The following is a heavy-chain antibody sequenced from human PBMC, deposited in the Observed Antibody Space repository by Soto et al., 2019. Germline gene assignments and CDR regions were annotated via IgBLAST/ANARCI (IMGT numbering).Heavy chain of an antibody. CDR2: IIPIFGTA. J-gene: IGHJ4*02. V-gene: IGHV1-69*01. Sequence: GKRLQSGAGVKRPGSSWKVSGKASGGPFTAYAISWVEQAPGQGLEWMGGIIPIFGTANYAQKFQGRVTITADESTSTAYMELSSLRSEDTAVYYCARERGGYWGQGTLVTVSS. CDR1: GGPFTAYA. CDR3: ARERGGY. D-gene: IGHD3-16*01.